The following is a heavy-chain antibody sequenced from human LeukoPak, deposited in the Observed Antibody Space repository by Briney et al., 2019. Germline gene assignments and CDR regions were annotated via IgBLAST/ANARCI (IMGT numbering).Heavy chain of an antibody. CDR1: GFTFSDYY. J-gene: IGHJ4*02. CDR3: AKDHMIVVAHFDY. D-gene: IGHD3-22*01. Sequence: PGGSLRLSCAASGFTFSDYYMSWIRQAPGKGLEWVSYISSSGSTIYYADSVKGRFTISRDNSKNTLYLQMNSLRAEDTAVYYCAKDHMIVVAHFDYWGQGTLVTVSS. CDR2: ISSSGSTI. V-gene: IGHV3-11*01.